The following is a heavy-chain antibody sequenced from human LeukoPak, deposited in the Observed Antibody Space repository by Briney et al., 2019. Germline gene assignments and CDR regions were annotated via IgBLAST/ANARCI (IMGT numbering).Heavy chain of an antibody. V-gene: IGHV4-4*02. CDR1: GGSISSSNW. CDR2: IYHSGST. J-gene: IGHJ3*02. CDR3: ARIPDHMITFGGVIGAFDI. Sequence: SGTLSLTCAVSGGSISSSNWWSWVRQPPGKGLEWIGEIYHSGSTNYNPSLKSRVTISVDKSKNQFSLKLSSVTAADTAVYYCARIPDHMITFGGVIGAFDIWGQGTMVAVSS. D-gene: IGHD3-16*02.